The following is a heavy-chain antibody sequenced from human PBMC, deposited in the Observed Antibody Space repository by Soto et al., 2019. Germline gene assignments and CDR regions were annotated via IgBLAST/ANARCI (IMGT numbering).Heavy chain of an antibody. CDR3: ARTVPTRNDY. D-gene: IGHD5-12*01. V-gene: IGHV4-31*03. CDR2: IYYSGST. CDR1: GDSISTPHYY. J-gene: IGHJ4*02. Sequence: SETLSLTCTVSGDSISTPHYYWSWIRQHPGKGLEWIGYIYYSGSTYYNPSLKSRVTISVDTSKNQFSLKLSSVTAADTAVYYCARTVPTRNDYWGQGTLVTVSS.